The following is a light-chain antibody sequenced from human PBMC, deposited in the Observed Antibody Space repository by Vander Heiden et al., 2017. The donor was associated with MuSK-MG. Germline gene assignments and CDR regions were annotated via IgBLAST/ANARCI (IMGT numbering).Light chain of an antibody. Sequence: DIQMTQSPSSLSASVGDRVTIICRATQNIGNYLNWYQQKVGKAPQLLIYAATRLQSGVPSRFSGSGSGTEFTLSISSLQREDFATYYCQQGYTKPLTFGGGTKVENK. CDR3: QQGYTKPLT. CDR1: QNIGNY. CDR2: AAT. J-gene: IGKJ4*01. V-gene: IGKV1-39*01.